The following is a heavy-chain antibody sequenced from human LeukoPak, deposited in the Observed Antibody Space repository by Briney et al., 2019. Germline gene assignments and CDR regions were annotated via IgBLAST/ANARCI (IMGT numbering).Heavy chain of an antibody. CDR2: ISSNGGST. CDR3: AREGYYPSYFDY. J-gene: IGHJ4*02. V-gene: IGHV3-64*01. D-gene: IGHD3-10*01. Sequence: GGSLRLSCAASGFTLSSYAMHWVRQAPGKGLEYVSAISSNGGSTYYANSVKGRFTISRDNSKNTLYLQMGSLRAEDMAVYYCAREGYYPSYFDYWGQGTLVTVSS. CDR1: GFTLSSYA.